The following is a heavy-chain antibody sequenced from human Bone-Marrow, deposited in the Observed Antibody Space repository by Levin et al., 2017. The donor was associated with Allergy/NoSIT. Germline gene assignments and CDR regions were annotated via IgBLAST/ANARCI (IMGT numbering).Heavy chain of an antibody. CDR3: AHLLYTWNHFDY. V-gene: IGHV2-5*02. CDR1: GFSLSTSGVG. J-gene: IGHJ4*02. Sequence: SGPTLVKPTQTLTLTCTFSGFSLSTSGVGVGWIRQPPGKALEWLAPTYWDDDKRYSPSLKSRLTITKDTSTNQVVLTVTNMDPVDTATYCCAHLLYTWNHFDYWGQGTLVTVSS. CDR2: TYWDDDK. D-gene: IGHD1-20*01.